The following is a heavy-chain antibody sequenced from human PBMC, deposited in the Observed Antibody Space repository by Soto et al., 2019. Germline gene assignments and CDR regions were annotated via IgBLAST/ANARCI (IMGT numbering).Heavy chain of an antibody. D-gene: IGHD2-2*03. CDR2: IHYNGNT. CDR3: AREGNLGRWIQPLDS. CDR1: GDSISSDS. Sequence: PSETLXLTFTVPGDSISSDSWSWIRQPPGKGLEWIGNIHYNGNTKYSPSLKSRVTMSVDTSKNHSSLKLISVTTADTAVYFCAREGNLGRWIQPLDSWGQGTLVTVSS. V-gene: IGHV4-59*01. J-gene: IGHJ4*02.